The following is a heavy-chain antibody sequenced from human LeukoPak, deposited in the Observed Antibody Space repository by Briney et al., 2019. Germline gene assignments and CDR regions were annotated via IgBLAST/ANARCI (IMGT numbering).Heavy chain of an antibody. Sequence: GGSLRLSCAASGFTDSSNYMSWVRQAPGKGLEWVSVIYSGGSTYYADSVKGRFTISRDNSKNTLYLQMNSLRAEDTAVYYCARGLTYDILTGYYPHWGQGTLVTVSS. V-gene: IGHV3-53*01. J-gene: IGHJ4*02. D-gene: IGHD3-9*01. CDR1: GFTDSSNY. CDR3: ARGLTYDILTGYYPH. CDR2: IYSGGST.